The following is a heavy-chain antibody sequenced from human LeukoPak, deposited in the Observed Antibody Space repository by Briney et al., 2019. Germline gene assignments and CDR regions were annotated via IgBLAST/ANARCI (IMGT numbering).Heavy chain of an antibody. D-gene: IGHD2/OR15-2a*01. CDR2: IWYDGNNK. CDR1: GFTFSSCG. CDR3: ARDNIRGAYYLDY. Sequence: GGSLRLFCAASGFTFSSCGMHWVRQAPGKGLEWVAIIWYDGNNKYYADSVKGRFTISRDNSKNTVYLQMDSLRAEDTAVYYCARDNIRGAYYLDYWGRGTRVTVSS. J-gene: IGHJ4*02. V-gene: IGHV3-33*01.